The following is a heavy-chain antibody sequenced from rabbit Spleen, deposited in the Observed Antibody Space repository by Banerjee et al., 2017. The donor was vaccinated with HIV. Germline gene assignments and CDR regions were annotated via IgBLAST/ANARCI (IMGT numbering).Heavy chain of an antibody. Sequence: QEQLEESAGGLVQPGGSLRLTCKASGFSFSNKAVMCWVRQAPGKGLEWIACIDPIFGRTYYASWVDGRFTISSHNAQNTLYLQLNSLTAADTATYFCVRDAGGAYYDLWGPGTLVTVS. D-gene: IGHD4-2*01. J-gene: IGHJ4*01. CDR1: GFSFSNKA. V-gene: IGHV1S47*01. CDR2: IDPIFGRT. CDR3: VRDAGGAYYDL.